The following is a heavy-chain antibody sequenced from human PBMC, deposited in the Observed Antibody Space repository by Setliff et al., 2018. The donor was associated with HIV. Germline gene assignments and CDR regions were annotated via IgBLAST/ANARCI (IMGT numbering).Heavy chain of an antibody. CDR3: ARQGPSRGSGYYPPDDAFDI. D-gene: IGHD3-22*01. CDR2: ISPSSSYI. V-gene: IGHV3-21*01. CDR1: GFTFSNAW. Sequence: GGSLRLSCEASGFTFSNAWMNWVRQVPGKGLEWVSSISPSSSYIHYADSVKGRFTISRDNAKNSLYLQVNSLRAEDTAVYYCARQGPSRGSGYYPPDDAFDIWGQGTMVTVSS. J-gene: IGHJ3*02.